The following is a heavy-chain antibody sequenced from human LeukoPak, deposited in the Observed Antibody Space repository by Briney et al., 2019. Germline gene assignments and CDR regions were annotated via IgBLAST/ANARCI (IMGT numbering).Heavy chain of an antibody. D-gene: IGHD3-22*01. J-gene: IGHJ6*02. CDR3: AADLVVRRPYYYYYGMDV. V-gene: IGHV1-58*02. CDR2: IVVGSGNT. Sequence: SVKVSCKASGSTFTSSAMQWVRQARGQRLEWIGWIVVGSGNTNYAQKFQERVTITRDMSTSTAYMEPSSLRSEDTAVYYCAADLVVRRPYYYYYGMDVWGQGTTVTVSS. CDR1: GSTFTSSA.